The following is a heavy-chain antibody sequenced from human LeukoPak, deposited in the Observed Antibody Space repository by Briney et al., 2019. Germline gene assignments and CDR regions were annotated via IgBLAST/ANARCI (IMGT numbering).Heavy chain of an antibody. CDR3: YLLTGDAFDI. V-gene: IGHV1-46*01. CDR2: INPSGGST. D-gene: IGHD3-9*01. J-gene: IGHJ3*02. CDR1: GYTFTSYY. Sequence: GASVKVSCKASGYTFTSYYIHWVRQAPGQGLEWMGIINPSGGSTSYAQKFQGRVTMTTDTSTSTAYMELRSLRSDDTAVYYCYLLTGDAFDIWGQGTMVTVSS.